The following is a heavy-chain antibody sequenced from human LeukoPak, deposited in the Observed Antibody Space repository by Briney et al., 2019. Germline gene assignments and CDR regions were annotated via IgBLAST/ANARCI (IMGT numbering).Heavy chain of an antibody. D-gene: IGHD3-10*01. V-gene: IGHV3-30-3*01. CDR2: TSSDLNVK. CDR1: GFTFRNYV. J-gene: IGHJ4*02. Sequence: GGSLRLSCAASGFTFRNYVIHWVRQAPGKGLEWVAVTSSDLNVKLYADSVKGRFTISRDNSRSTLYLQMNSLRPEDTAIYYCAREGYYGSGSPPSLCFDYWGQGTLVTVSS. CDR3: AREGYYGSGSPPSLCFDY.